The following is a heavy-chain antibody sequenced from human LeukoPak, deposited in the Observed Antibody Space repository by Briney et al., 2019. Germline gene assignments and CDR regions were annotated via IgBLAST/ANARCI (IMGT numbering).Heavy chain of an antibody. D-gene: IGHD6-13*01. CDR3: AKDPSWSGYFDY. CDR2: ISGSGGST. CDR1: GFTFSSYA. V-gene: IGHV3-23*01. Sequence: GGSLRLSCAASGFTFSSYAMSWVRQAPGKGLEWVSAISGSGGSTYYADSVKGRFTISRDNSKNTQYLQMNSLRAEDTAVYYCAKDPSWSGYFDYWGQGTLVTVSS. J-gene: IGHJ4*02.